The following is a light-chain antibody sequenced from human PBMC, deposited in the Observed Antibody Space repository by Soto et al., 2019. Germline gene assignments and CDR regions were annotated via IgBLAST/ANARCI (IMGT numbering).Light chain of an antibody. J-gene: IGKJ3*01. Sequence: SVSVTVGHRVAINIRASQSITTYLNWYQQKPGKAPKLLIYSASSLQGGASSRFSGSGSGTDFTLTISCLQSEDFATYYCQPYYSYGSVGPGTKVDI. V-gene: IGKV1-39*01. CDR1: QSITTY. CDR3: QPYYSYGS. CDR2: SAS.